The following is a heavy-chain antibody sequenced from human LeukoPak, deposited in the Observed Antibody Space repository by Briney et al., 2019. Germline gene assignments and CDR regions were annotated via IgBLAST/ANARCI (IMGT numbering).Heavy chain of an antibody. Sequence: PSETLSLTCIVSGDSISPYYWGWIRQPPGKGLEWIGYVYHSGTTNYNPSLKSRVTISVDTSKNQFSLKLTSVTAADTAVYYCARGAGLAVAGWYDPWGQGTLVTVSS. V-gene: IGHV4-59*01. CDR3: ARGAGLAVAGWYDP. CDR1: GDSISPYY. D-gene: IGHD6-19*01. CDR2: VYHSGTT. J-gene: IGHJ5*02.